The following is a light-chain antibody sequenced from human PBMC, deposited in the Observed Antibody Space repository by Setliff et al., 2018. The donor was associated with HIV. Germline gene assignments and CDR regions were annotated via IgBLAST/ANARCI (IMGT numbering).Light chain of an antibody. J-gene: IGLJ1*01. CDR3: SSYTSSIPYV. CDR2: EVN. V-gene: IGLV2-14*01. CDR1: SSDVGGYNY. Sequence: QSVLTQPASVSGSPGQSITISCTGTSSDVGGYNYVSWYQQHPGKAPKLMIYEVNNRPSGVSNRFSGSKSGNTASLTISGLQTEDEADYYCSSYTSSIPYVFGTGTKVTV.